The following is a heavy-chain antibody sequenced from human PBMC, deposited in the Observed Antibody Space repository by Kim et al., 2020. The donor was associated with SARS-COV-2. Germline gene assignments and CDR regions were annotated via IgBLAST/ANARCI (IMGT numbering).Heavy chain of an antibody. J-gene: IGHJ3*02. V-gene: IGHV4-34*01. CDR3: ARGSPKYCSSTSCHKGLFFDI. CDR1: GGSFSGYY. CDR2: INHSGST. D-gene: IGHD2-2*02. Sequence: SETLSLTCAVYGGSFSGYYWSWIRQPPGKGLEWIGEINHSGSTNYNPSLKSRVTISVDTSKNQFSLKLSSVTAADTAVYYCARGSPKYCSSTSCHKGLFFDIWGQGTMVTVSS.